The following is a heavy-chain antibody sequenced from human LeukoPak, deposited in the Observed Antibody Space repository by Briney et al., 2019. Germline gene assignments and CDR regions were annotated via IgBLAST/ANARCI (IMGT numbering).Heavy chain of an antibody. D-gene: IGHD6-19*01. V-gene: IGHV3-30*03. CDR3: AREAYSSGRAGTFDI. J-gene: IGHJ3*02. Sequence: QPGGSLRLSCAASGFSFSIYGMHWVRQAPGKRLEWVALIPHDGGNKQYGDSAKGRFTVSRENSKNTVDLNMDSLTVDDTAIYYCAREAYSSGRAGTFDIWGQGTMVTVSS. CDR1: GFSFSIYG. CDR2: IPHDGGNK.